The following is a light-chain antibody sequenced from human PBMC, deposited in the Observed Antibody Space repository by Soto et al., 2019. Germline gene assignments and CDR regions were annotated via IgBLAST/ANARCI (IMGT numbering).Light chain of an antibody. CDR3: SSYTTSSTLL. CDR2: EVS. Sequence: QSALTQPASVSGSPGQSITISCTGTSSDVSGYNYVSWYQQHPGKVPKLIIYEVSNRPPGVSNRFSGSKSGNTASLTISGLQAEDEADYYCSSYTTSSTLLFGGGTKLTVL. J-gene: IGLJ2*01. V-gene: IGLV2-14*01. CDR1: SSDVSGYNY.